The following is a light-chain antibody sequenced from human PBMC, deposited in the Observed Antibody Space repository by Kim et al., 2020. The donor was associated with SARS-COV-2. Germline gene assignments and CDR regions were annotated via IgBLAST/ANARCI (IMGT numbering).Light chain of an antibody. Sequence: GQSITISCTGTSSDVGDYNYVSWYQQHPGKAPKLMIYDVSKRPSGVSNRFSGSKSGNTASLTISGLQAEDEADYYCSSYTSSSPYVFGTGTKVTVL. CDR3: SSYTSSSPYV. CDR2: DVS. V-gene: IGLV2-14*04. CDR1: SSDVGDYNY. J-gene: IGLJ1*01.